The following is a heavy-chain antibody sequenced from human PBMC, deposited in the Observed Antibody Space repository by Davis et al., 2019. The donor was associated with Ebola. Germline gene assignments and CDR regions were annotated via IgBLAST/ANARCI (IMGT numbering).Heavy chain of an antibody. V-gene: IGHV3-33*06. CDR3: AKGSSRWTDYYYYMDV. Sequence: SLKISCAASGFIFSSYGMHWVRQAPRKGLEWVAVICYDGSTKYYADFVKGRFIISRDNSENTLYLQINNLRGEDTAIYYCAKGSSRWTDYYYYMDVWGRGTTVTVSS. CDR1: GFIFSSYG. J-gene: IGHJ6*03. D-gene: IGHD6-13*01. CDR2: ICYDGSTK.